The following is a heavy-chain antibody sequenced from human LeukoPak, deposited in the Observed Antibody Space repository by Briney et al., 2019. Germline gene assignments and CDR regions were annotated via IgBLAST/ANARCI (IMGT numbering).Heavy chain of an antibody. D-gene: IGHD5-18*01. CDR1: GFTFSRFG. V-gene: IGHV3-30*18. CDR2: ISYDGDNK. J-gene: IGHJ5*02. CDR3: AKDRGYSYGYVDH. Sequence: GGSLRLSCAASGFTFSRFGMHWVRQAPGKGLEWVGVISYDGDNKYYADSVKDRLTISRDNSNNTLYLQMNSLRAEDTPVYYCAKDRGYSYGYVDHWGQGTLVTVSS.